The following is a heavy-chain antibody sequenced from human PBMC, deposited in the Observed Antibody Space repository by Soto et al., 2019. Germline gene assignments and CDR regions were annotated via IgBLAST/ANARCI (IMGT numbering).Heavy chain of an antibody. D-gene: IGHD6-19*01. Sequence: PGVSLRFSCAASGFTFRSFTMNWVRQATGKGPEWVSTISSNSAYIYYTDALRGRFTISRDNAKNSLHLQMNSLRAEDTAVYYCTRDASRDSSARGWFDPWGPGTLVTVSS. CDR3: TRDASRDSSARGWFDP. V-gene: IGHV3-21*01. CDR2: ISSNSAYI. J-gene: IGHJ5*02. CDR1: GFTFRSFT.